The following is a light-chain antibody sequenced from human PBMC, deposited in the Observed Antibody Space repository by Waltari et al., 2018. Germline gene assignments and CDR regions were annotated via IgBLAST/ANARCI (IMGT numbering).Light chain of an antibody. V-gene: IGKV3-11*01. Sequence: EIVLTQSPATLSLSPGERATLSCRASPSVSSYLAWYQQKPGQAPRLLIYDASNRATGIPARFSGSGSGTDFTLTISSLEPEDFAFYYCQQRSNWPTFGPGTKVDIK. J-gene: IGKJ3*01. CDR1: PSVSSY. CDR3: QQRSNWPT. CDR2: DAS.